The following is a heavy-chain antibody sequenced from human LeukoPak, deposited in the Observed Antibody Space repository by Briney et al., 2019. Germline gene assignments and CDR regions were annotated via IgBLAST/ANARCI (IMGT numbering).Heavy chain of an antibody. J-gene: IGHJ4*02. CDR1: GGTFSSYA. D-gene: IGHD5-12*01. Sequence: GASVKVSCKASGGTFSSYAVSWVRQAPGQGLEWMGRIIPILGIANYAHKFQGRVTITADKSTSTAYMELSSLRSEDTAVYYCARGGIVATLYYFDYWGQGTLVTVSS. V-gene: IGHV1-69*04. CDR2: IIPILGIA. CDR3: ARGGIVATLYYFDY.